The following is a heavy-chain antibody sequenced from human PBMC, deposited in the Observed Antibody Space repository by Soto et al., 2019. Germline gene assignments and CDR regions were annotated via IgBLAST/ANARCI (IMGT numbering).Heavy chain of an antibody. J-gene: IGHJ3*02. CDR1: GFTFSSYA. CDR3: AKDLSGNNNAFDI. Sequence: SLRLSCAASGFTFSSYAMHWVRQAPGKGLEWVAVISYDGSNKYYADSVKGRFTISRDNSKNTLYLQMNSLRAEDTAVYYCAKDLSGNNNAFDIWGQGTMVTVSS. D-gene: IGHD3-10*01. CDR2: ISYDGSNK. V-gene: IGHV3-30*18.